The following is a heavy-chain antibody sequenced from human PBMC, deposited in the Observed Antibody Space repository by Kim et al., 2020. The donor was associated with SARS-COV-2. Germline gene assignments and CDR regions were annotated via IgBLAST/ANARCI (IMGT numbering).Heavy chain of an antibody. D-gene: IGHD1-26*01. Sequence: GGSLRLSCAASGFTFGDYAMHWVRQAPGKGLEWVSGISWNSGSIGYADSVKGRFTISRDNAKNSLYLQMNSLRAEDTALYYCAKAGRRDSGSYPWQDYFDYWGQGTLVTVSS. CDR3: AKAGRRDSGSYPWQDYFDY. CDR1: GFTFGDYA. V-gene: IGHV3-9*01. J-gene: IGHJ4*02. CDR2: ISWNSGSI.